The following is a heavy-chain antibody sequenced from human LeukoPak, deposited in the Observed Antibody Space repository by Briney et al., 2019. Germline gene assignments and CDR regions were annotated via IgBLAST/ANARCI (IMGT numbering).Heavy chain of an antibody. CDR2: IYHSGST. V-gene: IGHV4-4*02. D-gene: IGHD5-18*01. CDR1: GGSISSSNW. Sequence: SETLSLTCAVSGGSISSSNWWSWVRQPPGKGLEWIGEIYHSGSTNYNPSLKSRVTISVDKSKNQFSLKLSSVTAADTAVYYCAREQDTAMVFHYGMDVWGQGTTVTVSS. J-gene: IGHJ6*02. CDR3: AREQDTAMVFHYGMDV.